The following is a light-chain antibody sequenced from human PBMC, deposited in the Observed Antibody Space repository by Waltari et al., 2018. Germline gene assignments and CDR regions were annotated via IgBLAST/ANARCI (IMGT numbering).Light chain of an antibody. CDR2: DVS. J-gene: IGLJ1*01. Sequence: QSALTQPASVSGSPGQSITISCTGTSSDVGGYDYVSWYQHHPGKAPKLMIYDVSERPSGVSNRFSGSKSGNTASLTISGLQAKDEADYYCSSYTTSSTPGVFGTGTKVTVL. CDR1: SSDVGGYDY. CDR3: SSYTTSSTPGV. V-gene: IGLV2-14*03.